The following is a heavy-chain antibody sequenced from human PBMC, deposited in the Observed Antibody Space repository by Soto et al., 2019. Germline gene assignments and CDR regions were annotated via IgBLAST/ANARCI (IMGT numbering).Heavy chain of an antibody. Sequence: PSETLSLTCTVSGDSISSGGYYWSWIRRHPGKGLEWIGYIYYSGGTYYNPSLKSRVTISVDTSKNQFSLKLNSVTAADTAVYYCAREYYYDSSGYRGYYFDYWGQGTLVTVPQ. V-gene: IGHV4-31*03. CDR1: GDSISSGGYY. CDR3: AREYYYDSSGYRGYYFDY. CDR2: IYYSGGT. J-gene: IGHJ4*02. D-gene: IGHD3-22*01.